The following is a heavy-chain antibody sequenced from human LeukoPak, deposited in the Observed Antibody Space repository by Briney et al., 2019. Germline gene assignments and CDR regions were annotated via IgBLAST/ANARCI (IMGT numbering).Heavy chain of an antibody. CDR1: GGSISSYY. J-gene: IGHJ3*02. V-gene: IGHV4-4*07. CDR3: AKSNGYGLIDI. CDR2: IYTSGST. D-gene: IGHD3-22*01. Sequence: SETLSLTCTVSGGSISSYYWSWIRQPAGKGLEWIGRIYTSGSTNYNPSLKSRVTMSVDTSRNQFSLKLNSVTAADTAVYYCAKSNGYGLIDISGQGTMGSVSS.